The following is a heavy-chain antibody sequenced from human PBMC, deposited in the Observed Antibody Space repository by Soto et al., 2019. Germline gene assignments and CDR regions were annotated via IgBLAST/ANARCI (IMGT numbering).Heavy chain of an antibody. CDR3: ARAAPRYCSGGSCYSGRDY. D-gene: IGHD2-15*01. V-gene: IGHV4-34*01. Sequence: SDTLSLTCAVYGGSFSGYYWSWIRQPPGKGLEWIGEINHSGSTNYNPSLKSRVTISVDTSKNQFSLKLSSVTAADTAVYYCARAAPRYCSGGSCYSGRDYLGQGTLVTVS. J-gene: IGHJ4*02. CDR1: GGSFSGYY. CDR2: INHSGST.